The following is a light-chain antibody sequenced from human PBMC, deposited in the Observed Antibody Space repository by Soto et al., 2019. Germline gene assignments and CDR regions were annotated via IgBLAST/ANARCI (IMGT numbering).Light chain of an antibody. CDR2: DVN. J-gene: IGLJ2*01. V-gene: IGLV2-14*01. CDR1: SSDVGGYDF. CDR3: NSYTSGNTPVV. Sequence: QSALTQPASVSGSPGQSIAISCSGTSSDVGGYDFVSWYQQHPGKAPKLMIYDVNNRPSGVSNRFSGSKSGNTASLTTAGLQPEDEADYYCNSYTSGNTPVVFGGGTKLTVL.